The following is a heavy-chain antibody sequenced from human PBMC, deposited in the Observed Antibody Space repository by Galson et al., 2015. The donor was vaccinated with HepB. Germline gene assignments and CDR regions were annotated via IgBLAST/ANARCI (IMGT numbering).Heavy chain of an antibody. D-gene: IGHD6-19*01. Sequence: SVKVSCKASGYTFTSYYMHWVRQAPGQGLEWMGIINPSGGSTSYAQKFQGRVTMTRDTSTSTVYMELSSLRSEDTAVYYCARATHSSGWYGGDFTDYWGQGTLVTVSS. J-gene: IGHJ4*02. CDR1: GYTFTSYY. CDR3: ARATHSSGWYGGDFTDY. CDR2: INPSGGST. V-gene: IGHV1-46*03.